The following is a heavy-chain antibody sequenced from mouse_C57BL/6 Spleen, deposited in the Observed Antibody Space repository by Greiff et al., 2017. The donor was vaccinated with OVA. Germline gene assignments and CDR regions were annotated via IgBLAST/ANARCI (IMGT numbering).Heavy chain of an antibody. V-gene: IGHV5-17*01. D-gene: IGHD1-1*02. CDR2: ISSGSSTI. CDR3: ARGSLWSFDY. J-gene: IGHJ2*01. Sequence: DVKLVESGGGLVKPGGSLKLSCAASGFTFSDYGMHWVRQAPEKGLEWVAYISSGSSTIYYADTVKGRFTISRDNAKNTLFLQMTSLRSEDTAMYYCARGSLWSFDYWGQGTTLTVSS. CDR1: GFTFSDYG.